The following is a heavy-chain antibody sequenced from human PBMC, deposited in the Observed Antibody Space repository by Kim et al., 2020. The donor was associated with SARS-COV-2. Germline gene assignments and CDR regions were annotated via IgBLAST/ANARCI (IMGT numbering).Heavy chain of an antibody. CDR1: GFTFGSAH. V-gene: IGHV3-30*03. CDR3: AREGHSRGRAGTFDY. Sequence: GGSLRLSCAGSGFTFGSAHMHWVRQAPGKGLEWVALISADESKKDYVDSVKGRFTVSRDNSQNTLFLQIDSLRAEDTAVYYCAREGHSRGRAGTFDYWG. D-gene: IGHD6-19*01. J-gene: IGHJ4*01. CDR2: ISADESKK.